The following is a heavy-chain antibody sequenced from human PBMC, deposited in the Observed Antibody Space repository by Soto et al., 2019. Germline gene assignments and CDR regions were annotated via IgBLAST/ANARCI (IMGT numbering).Heavy chain of an antibody. CDR3: ARLDRLEYSSSVPIDY. J-gene: IGHJ4*02. CDR2: IWYDGSNK. Sequence: GGSLRLSCGASGFAFSSYGMHWVRQAPGKGLEWVSVIWYDGSNKYYGDSVRGRFTISRDNSKNTLYLQMNSLKASDTAMYYCARLDRLEYSSSVPIDYWGQGTLVTVSS. V-gene: IGHV3-33*01. CDR1: GFAFSSYG. D-gene: IGHD6-6*01.